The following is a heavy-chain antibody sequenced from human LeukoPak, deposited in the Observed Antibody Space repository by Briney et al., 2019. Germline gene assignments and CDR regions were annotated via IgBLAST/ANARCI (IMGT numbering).Heavy chain of an antibody. Sequence: ETLSLTCTVSGGSITTYYWSWVRQAPGKGLEWVSAISGSGGSTYYADSVKGRFTISRDNSKNTLYLQMNSLRAEDTAVYYCAKALATYPNDAFDIWGQGTMVTVSS. D-gene: IGHD1-26*01. CDR2: ISGSGGST. CDR1: GGSITTYY. J-gene: IGHJ3*02. V-gene: IGHV3-23*01. CDR3: AKALATYPNDAFDI.